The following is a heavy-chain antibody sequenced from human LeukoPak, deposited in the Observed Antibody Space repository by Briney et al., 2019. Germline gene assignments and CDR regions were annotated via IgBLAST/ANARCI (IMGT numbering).Heavy chain of an antibody. CDR3: ARQLRNWFDP. CDR2: IYYSGST. J-gene: IGHJ5*02. CDR1: GGSISSSSYY. D-gene: IGHD4-17*01. V-gene: IGHV4-39*01. Sequence: PSETLSLTCTVSGGSISSSSYYWGWIRQPPGQGLEWIGSIYYSGSTYYNPSLKSRVTISVDTSKDQFSLKLSSVTAADTAVYYCARQLRNWFDPWGQGTLVTASS.